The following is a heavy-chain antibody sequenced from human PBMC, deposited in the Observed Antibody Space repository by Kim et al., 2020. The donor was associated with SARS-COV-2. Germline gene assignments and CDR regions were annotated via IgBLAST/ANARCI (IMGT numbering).Heavy chain of an antibody. Sequence: GGSLRLSCTASGFTFGDYAMSWVRQAPGKGLEWVGFIRSKAYGGTTEYAASVKGRFTISIDDSKSIAYLQMNSLKTEDTAVYYCTRAHNIGRWAYYYYYYMDVWGKGTTVTVSS. CDR2: IRSKAYGGTT. D-gene: IGHD5-12*01. V-gene: IGHV3-49*04. J-gene: IGHJ6*03. CDR1: GFTFGDYA. CDR3: TRAHNIGRWAYYYYYYMDV.